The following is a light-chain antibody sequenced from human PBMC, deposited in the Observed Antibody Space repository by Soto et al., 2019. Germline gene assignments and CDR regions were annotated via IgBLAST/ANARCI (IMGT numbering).Light chain of an antibody. V-gene: IGKV3-20*01. Sequence: EIVLTQSPGTLSLSPGERATLSCRASQSGRSNYLAWYQQKAGKAPRLLIYAASSRATGIPDRFSGSGSGTDFTLTISRLDSEDFAVYYCQQYGTSSTFGGGTKVEIK. CDR1: QSGRSNY. J-gene: IGKJ4*01. CDR3: QQYGTSST. CDR2: AAS.